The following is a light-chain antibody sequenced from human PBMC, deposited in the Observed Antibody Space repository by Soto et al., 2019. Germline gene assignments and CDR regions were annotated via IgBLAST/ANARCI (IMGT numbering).Light chain of an antibody. CDR3: CSYAGRYTFYV. V-gene: IGLV2-11*01. CDR1: SSDVGGYNF. CDR2: EVI. Sequence: QSALTQPASVSGSPGQSITISCTGTSSDVGGYNFVSWYQQHPGKAPNLMIYEVINRPSGVPDRFSGSKSGNTASLTISGLQAEDEADYYCCSYAGRYTFYVFGTGTKVTVL. J-gene: IGLJ1*01.